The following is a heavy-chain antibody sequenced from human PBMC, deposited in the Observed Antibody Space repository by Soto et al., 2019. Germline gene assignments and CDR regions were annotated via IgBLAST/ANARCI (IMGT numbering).Heavy chain of an antibody. CDR2: ISAYNGNT. CDR1: GYTFTSYG. J-gene: IGHJ6*03. CDR3: ARVGSGYPGYYYYYMDV. V-gene: IGHV1-18*01. D-gene: IGHD3-10*01. Sequence: ASVKVSCKASGYTFTSYGISWVRQAPGQGLEWMGWISAYNGNTNYAQKLQGRVTMTTDTSTSTAYMELRSLRSDDTAVYYCARVGSGYPGYYYYYMDVWGKGTTVTVSS.